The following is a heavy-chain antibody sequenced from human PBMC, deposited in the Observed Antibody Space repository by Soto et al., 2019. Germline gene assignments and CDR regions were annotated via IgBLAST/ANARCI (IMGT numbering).Heavy chain of an antibody. D-gene: IGHD3-10*01. V-gene: IGHV4-59*01. CDR3: ARAAMVRGVITDMDV. CDR1: AASISSYY. J-gene: IGHJ6*03. Sequence: SETLSLTCLVSAASISSYYWSWIRQPRGKGQEWIGYIYYSGSTNYDPSLKSRVTISVDTSKNQFSLKLSSVTAADTAVYYCARAAMVRGVITDMDVWGKGTTVTVSS. CDR2: IYYSGST.